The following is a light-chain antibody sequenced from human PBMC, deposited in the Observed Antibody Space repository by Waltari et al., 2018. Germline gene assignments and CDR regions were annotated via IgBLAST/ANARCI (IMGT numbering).Light chain of an antibody. J-gene: IGLJ3*02. Sequence: QSALTQPRSVSGSPGQSVTISCTGTSSDVGANNFVSWYQHHPDKAPKLIIYDINKRPSRVPARFSGSKSCNTASLTISGLQAEDEADYYCCSCVGRNIYWVFGGGTKLTVL. CDR3: CSCVGRNIYWV. V-gene: IGLV2-11*01. CDR1: SSDVGANNF. CDR2: DIN.